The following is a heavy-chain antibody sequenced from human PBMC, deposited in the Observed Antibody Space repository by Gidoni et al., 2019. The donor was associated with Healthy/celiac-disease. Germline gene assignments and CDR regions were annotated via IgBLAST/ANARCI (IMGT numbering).Heavy chain of an antibody. J-gene: IGHJ4*02. Sequence: EVQLVESGGGLVQPGGSLRLSCASSGFPFSSHSMNWVRQAPGKGLEWVSYISSSSSTIYYAASVKGRFTISRDNAKNSLYLQMNSLRDEDTAVYYCAREGVPAAIPRPTSPDYWGQGTLVTVSS. CDR1: GFPFSSHS. V-gene: IGHV3-48*02. D-gene: IGHD2-2*01. CDR2: ISSSSSTI. CDR3: AREGVPAAIPRPTSPDY.